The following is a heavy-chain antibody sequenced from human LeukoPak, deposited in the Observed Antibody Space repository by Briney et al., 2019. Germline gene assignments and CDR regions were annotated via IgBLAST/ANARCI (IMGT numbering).Heavy chain of an antibody. CDR1: GFTFSNYG. D-gene: IGHD2-21*02. Sequence: PGGSLRLSCAASGFTFSNYGMLWVRQAPGKGLEWVSFIRSGGSNKYYADSVKGRFTISRDNSKNALYLQMNSLRVEDTAVYYCAKDRTELGDFVDYWGQGTLVSVSS. J-gene: IGHJ4*02. CDR3: AKDRTELGDFVDY. CDR2: IRSGGSNK. V-gene: IGHV3-30*02.